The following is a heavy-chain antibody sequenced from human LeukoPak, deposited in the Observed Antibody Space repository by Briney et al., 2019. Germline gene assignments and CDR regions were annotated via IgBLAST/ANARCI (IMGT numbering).Heavy chain of an antibody. CDR3: ARNRNDYGDYVHDY. V-gene: IGHV3-21*01. CDR2: ISSSSSYI. J-gene: IGHJ4*02. CDR1: VFTFIVYS. Sequence: GGSLRLSCAASVFTFIVYSMNSVRQAPGKGLDCVSSISSSSSYIYYADSVKGRFTISRDNAKNSLYLQMNSLRAEDTAVYYCARNRNDYGDYVHDYWGQGTLVTVSS. D-gene: IGHD4-17*01.